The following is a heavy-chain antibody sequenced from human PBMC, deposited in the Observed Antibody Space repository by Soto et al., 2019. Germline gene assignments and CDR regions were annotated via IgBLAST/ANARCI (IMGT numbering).Heavy chain of an antibody. J-gene: IGHJ4*02. Sequence: EVQLLESGGDVIQPGGSLRLSCVASGLTFGSRAMSWVRQSPGKGLEWVAIITYTGRDAKYADSVKGRFAISRDNSKHTLYLQMSAMRGEVSAIYFSVRGSKGSYPWSRIFDFWGRGTLVTVAS. CDR3: VRGSKGSYPWSRIFDF. CDR2: ITYTGRDA. D-gene: IGHD3-3*01. V-gene: IGHV3-23*01. CDR1: GLTFGSRA.